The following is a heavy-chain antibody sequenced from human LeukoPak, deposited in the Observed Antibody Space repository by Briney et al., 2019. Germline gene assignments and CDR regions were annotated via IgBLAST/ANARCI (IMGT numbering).Heavy chain of an antibody. CDR1: GGTFSSYA. Sequence: GASVKVSCKASGGTFSSYAISWVRQAPGQGLEWMGGIIPIFGTANYAQKFQGRVTITADESTSTAYMELSSLRSEDTAVYYCAGVKNYCSGGSCYFDYWGQGTLVTVSS. V-gene: IGHV1-69*01. CDR3: AGVKNYCSGGSCYFDY. CDR2: IIPIFGTA. J-gene: IGHJ4*02. D-gene: IGHD2-15*01.